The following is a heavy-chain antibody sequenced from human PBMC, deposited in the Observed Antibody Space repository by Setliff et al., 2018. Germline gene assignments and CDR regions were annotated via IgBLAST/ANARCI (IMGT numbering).Heavy chain of an antibody. CDR1: GYTFTSYG. Sequence: GASVKVSCKASGYTFTSYGISWVRQAPGQGLEWMGWISAYNGNTSYAQKLQGRVTMTTDTSTSTAYMELRSLRSDDTAVYYCARAGQQQLVQNYGFDPWGQGTLVTVSS. J-gene: IGHJ5*02. CDR3: ARAGQQQLVQNYGFDP. CDR2: ISAYNGNT. V-gene: IGHV1-18*01. D-gene: IGHD6-13*01.